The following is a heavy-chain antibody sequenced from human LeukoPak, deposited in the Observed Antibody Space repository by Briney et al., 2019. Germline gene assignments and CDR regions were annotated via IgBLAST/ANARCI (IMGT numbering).Heavy chain of an antibody. CDR3: ARRSRNTHRNWFDP. CDR1: GGSISSYY. Sequence: PSETLSLTCTVSGGSISSYYWSWIRQPPGKGLEWIGYIYYSGSTNYNPSLKSRVTISVDTSKNQFSLKLSSVTAADTAVYYCARRSRNTHRNWFDPWGQGTLVTVSS. J-gene: IGHJ5*02. D-gene: IGHD3-10*01. V-gene: IGHV4-59*01. CDR2: IYYSGST.